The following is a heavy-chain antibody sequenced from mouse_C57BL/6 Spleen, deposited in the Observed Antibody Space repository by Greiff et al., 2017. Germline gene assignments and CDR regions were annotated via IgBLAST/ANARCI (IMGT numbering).Heavy chain of an antibody. D-gene: IGHD1-1*01. CDR1: GFTFSSYA. CDR3: ARVGSSSHWYFDV. V-gene: IGHV5-4*01. CDR2: ISDGGSYT. Sequence: EVQRVESGGGLVKPGGSLTLSCAASGFTFSSYAMSWVRQTPEKRLEWVATISDGGSYTYYPDNVKGRFTISRDNAKNNLYLQMSHLKSEDTAMYYCARVGSSSHWYFDVWGTGTTVTVSS. J-gene: IGHJ1*03.